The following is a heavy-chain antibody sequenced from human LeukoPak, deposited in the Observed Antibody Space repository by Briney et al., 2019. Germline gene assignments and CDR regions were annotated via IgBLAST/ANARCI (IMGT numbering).Heavy chain of an antibody. CDR2: IYYSGST. CDR3: TKGRGI. D-gene: IGHD3-10*01. Sequence: PSETLSLTCTVSGGFISSYYWSWIRQPPGKGLEWIGYIYYSGSTNYSPSLKSRVTISVDTSKNQFSLKLTSVTAADTAVYYCTKGRGIWGQGTLVTVSS. J-gene: IGHJ4*02. CDR1: GGFISSYY. V-gene: IGHV4-59*08.